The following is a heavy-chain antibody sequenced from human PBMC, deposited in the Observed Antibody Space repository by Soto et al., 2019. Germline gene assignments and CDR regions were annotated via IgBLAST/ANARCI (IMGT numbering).Heavy chain of an antibody. CDR2: INYRGST. V-gene: IGHV4-59*08. CDR1: GGSIGGYY. CDR3: ARSIYYSMDV. J-gene: IGHJ6*02. Sequence: QVQLQESGPGLVRPSETLSLTSPVSGGSIGGYYWGWIRKPPGRGLEWIGYINYRGSTSYNPSLRSPVTISVDASKNQFSLRLSSMTAADTAVFYCARSIYYSMDVWGQGTTVTVSS.